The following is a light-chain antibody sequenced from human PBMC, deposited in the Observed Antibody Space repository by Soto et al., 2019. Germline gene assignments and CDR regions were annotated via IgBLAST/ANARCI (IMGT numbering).Light chain of an antibody. Sequence: EIVMTQSPGTLSVSPGERATLSCSASQSVSDNLAWYQQKPGQAPRLLIYAASTRATGIPARFSGSGSGTEFTLTISSLQSEDFAVYYCQQYNTWPPITFGGGTKVEI. CDR1: QSVSDN. CDR2: AAS. V-gene: IGKV3-15*01. J-gene: IGKJ4*01. CDR3: QQYNTWPPIT.